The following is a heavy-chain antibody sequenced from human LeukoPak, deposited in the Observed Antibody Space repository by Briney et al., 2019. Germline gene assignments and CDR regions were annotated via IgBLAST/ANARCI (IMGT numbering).Heavy chain of an antibody. V-gene: IGHV4-39*01. J-gene: IGHJ6*02. D-gene: IGHD3-22*01. CDR1: GGSISSSSYY. CDR2: IYYSGST. CDR3: ARHVRYYDSSGGYYYYGMDV. Sequence: SETLSLTCTVSGGSISSSSYYWGWIRQPPGKGLEWIGSIYYSGSTNYNPSLRSRVTISVDTSKNQFSLKLSSVTAADTAVYYCARHVRYYDSSGGYYYYGMDVWGQGTTVTVSS.